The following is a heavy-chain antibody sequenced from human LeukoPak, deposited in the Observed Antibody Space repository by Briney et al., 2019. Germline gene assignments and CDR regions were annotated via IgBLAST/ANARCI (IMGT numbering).Heavy chain of an antibody. V-gene: IGHV4-4*02. D-gene: IGHD6-19*01. Sequence: SGTLSLTCAVSGGSIINSNWWSWVRQPPGEGLEWIGEIDHSGSTSYNPSLKSRVTMSVDRSQNQFSLRLSTVTAADTAVYYCARSRDSDWYFSFQHWGQGTLVAVSS. J-gene: IGHJ4*02. CDR1: GGSIINSNW. CDR3: ARSRDSDWYFSFQH. CDR2: IDHSGST.